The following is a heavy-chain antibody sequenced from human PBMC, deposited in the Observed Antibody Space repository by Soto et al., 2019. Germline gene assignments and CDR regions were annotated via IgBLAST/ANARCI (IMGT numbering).Heavy chain of an antibody. J-gene: IGHJ4*02. V-gene: IGHV3-20*04. CDR2: INWNGGST. D-gene: IGHD4-17*01. Sequence: EVQLVESGGGVVRPGGSLRLSCAASGFTFDDYGMSWVRQAPGKGLEWVADINWNGGSTGYADSVKGRFTISRDNAKNSLYLQMNSLRAEDTALYYCAKITVTNDRFDDWGQGTLVTVSS. CDR1: GFTFDDYG. CDR3: AKITVTNDRFDD.